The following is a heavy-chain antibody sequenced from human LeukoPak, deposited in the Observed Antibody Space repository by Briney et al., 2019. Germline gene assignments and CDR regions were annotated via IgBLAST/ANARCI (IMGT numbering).Heavy chain of an antibody. CDR3: ARGCWFGGYSGYDVTLDY. CDR2: ISAYNGNT. D-gene: IGHD5-12*01. J-gene: IGHJ4*02. V-gene: IGHV1-18*01. CDR1: GYTFTSYG. Sequence: GASVKVSCKASGYTFTSYGISWVRQAPGQGLEWMGWISAYNGNTNYAQKLQGRVTMTTGTSTSTAYMELRSLRSDDTAVYYCARGCWFGGYSGYDVTLDYWGQGTLVTVSS.